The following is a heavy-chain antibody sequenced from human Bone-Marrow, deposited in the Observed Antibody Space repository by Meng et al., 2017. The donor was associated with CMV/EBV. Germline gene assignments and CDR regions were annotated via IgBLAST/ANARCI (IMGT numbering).Heavy chain of an antibody. CDR3: ARIYGGNPLVDY. Sequence: CVASGFTLSDYYMSWIRQAPGKGLEWVSAITSSSSYIYYADSVKGRFTISRDNAKNSLYLQMNSLRAEDSAVYFCARIYGGNPLVDYWGQGTLVTVSS. J-gene: IGHJ4*02. CDR1: GFTLSDYY. D-gene: IGHD4-23*01. CDR2: ITSSSSYI. V-gene: IGHV3-11*06.